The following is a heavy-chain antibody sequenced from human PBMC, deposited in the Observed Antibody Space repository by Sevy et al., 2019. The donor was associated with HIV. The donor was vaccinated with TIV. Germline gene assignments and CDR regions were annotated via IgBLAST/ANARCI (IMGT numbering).Heavy chain of an antibody. CDR1: GYTFTSYD. D-gene: IGHD3-22*01. CDR3: ARVDDRASYFDY. V-gene: IGHV1-8*01. Sequence: ASVKVSCKASGYTFTSYDINWVRQATGQGLEWMGWMNPNSGNTGYAQKFQGRVTMTRNTSISTAYMELSSLRSEDTAVYYCARVDDRASYFDYWGQRTLVTVSS. J-gene: IGHJ4*02. CDR2: MNPNSGNT.